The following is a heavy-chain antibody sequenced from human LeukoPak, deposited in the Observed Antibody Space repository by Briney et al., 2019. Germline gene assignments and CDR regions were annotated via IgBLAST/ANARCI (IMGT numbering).Heavy chain of an antibody. CDR1: GYTLNELS. D-gene: IGHD2-2*01. V-gene: IGHV1-24*01. J-gene: IGHJ4*02. CDR2: FDPEDGET. Sequence: ASVKVSCKVSGYTLNELSMHWVRQAPGKGLEWMGGFDPEDGETIYAEKFQGRVTMTEDTSTDTAYMELSSLISEDTAVYYCAGGRTDIVVVPATLRNYYFDYWGQGTLVTVSS. CDR3: AGGRTDIVVVPATLRNYYFDY.